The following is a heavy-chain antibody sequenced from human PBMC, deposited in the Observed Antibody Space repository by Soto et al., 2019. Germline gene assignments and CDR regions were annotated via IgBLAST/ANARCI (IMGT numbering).Heavy chain of an antibody. CDR2: INPNSGGT. V-gene: IGHV1-2*02. J-gene: IGHJ5*02. CDR1: GYAFTVDY. CDR3: ARDLPAAATKWGNWFDP. Sequence: ASVKVSCKASGYAFTVDYMRWGRQDPGQGLEWMGWINPNSGGTNYAQKFQGRVTMTRDTSISTAYMELSRLRSDDTAVYYCARDLPAAATKWGNWFDPRVQGTLVTVSS. D-gene: IGHD6-13*01.